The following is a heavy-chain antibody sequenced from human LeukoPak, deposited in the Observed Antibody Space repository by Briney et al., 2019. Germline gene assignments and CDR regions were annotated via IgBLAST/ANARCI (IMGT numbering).Heavy chain of an antibody. D-gene: IGHD2-15*01. V-gene: IGHV3-20*04. CDR2: RNGGST. Sequence: TGGSLRLSCAASGFSFDDFGMSWVRQAPGKGLEWVSGRNGGSTGYADSVKGRFTISRDNAKNSLYLQMNSLRAEDSALYYCARAPDIVVVVANANLDYWGQGTLVIVSS. CDR1: GFSFDDFG. CDR3: ARAPDIVVVVANANLDY. J-gene: IGHJ4*02.